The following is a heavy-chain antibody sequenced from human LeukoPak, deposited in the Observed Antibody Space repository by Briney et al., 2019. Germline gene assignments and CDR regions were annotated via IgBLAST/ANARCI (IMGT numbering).Heavy chain of an antibody. J-gene: IGHJ3*02. CDR3: ARVRGGYNDAYDI. CDR1: GYTFTSYY. CDR2: INPSGGST. Sequence: ASVKVSCKASGYTFTSYYMHWVRQAPGQGLEWMGIINPSGGSTSYAQKFQGRVTMTRDTSTSTVYMELSSLRPEDTAVYYCARVRGGYNDAYDIWGQGTMVTVPS. V-gene: IGHV1-46*01. D-gene: IGHD5-24*01.